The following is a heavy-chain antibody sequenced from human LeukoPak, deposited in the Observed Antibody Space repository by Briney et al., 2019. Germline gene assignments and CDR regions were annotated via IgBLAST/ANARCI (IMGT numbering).Heavy chain of an antibody. D-gene: IGHD1-26*01. CDR1: GYSISSGYF. CDR2: IYHSGST. CDR3: ARPRGIVGATEKGAFDI. Sequence: PSENLSLTSAVSGYSISSGYFWGWIRQPPGKGLEWIGSIYHSGSTAYNPSLRSRVTTEVDTSKSQVSLKLSSVTAADTAVYYCARPRGIVGATEKGAFDIWGQGTMVTVSS. V-gene: IGHV4-38-2*01. J-gene: IGHJ3*02.